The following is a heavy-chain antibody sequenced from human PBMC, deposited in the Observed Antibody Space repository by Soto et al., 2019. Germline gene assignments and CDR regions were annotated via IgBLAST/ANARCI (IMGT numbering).Heavy chain of an antibody. CDR2: ISSRSTNT. Sequence: EVQLVESGGGLVKPGGSLRLSCEDSGFTFSSYTMNWVRRAPGKGLEWVSSISSRSTNTHYADSVRGRFTISRDNAQRSPYLQMNSLRAEDTAVYYCARGPLYYFDYWGQGTLVTVSS. V-gene: IGHV3-21*02. CDR1: GFTFSSYT. J-gene: IGHJ4*02. CDR3: ARGPLYYFDY.